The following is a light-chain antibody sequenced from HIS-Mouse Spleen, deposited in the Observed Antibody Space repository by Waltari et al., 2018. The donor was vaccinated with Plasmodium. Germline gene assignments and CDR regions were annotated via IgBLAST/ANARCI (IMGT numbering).Light chain of an antibody. CDR1: SSDVGGYNY. CDR2: DFS. Sequence: QSALTQPASVSGSPGQSITISCTGTSSDVGGYNYVSWYQQHPCKAPKLMLYDFSNRPSGVSKRFSGAKSGNTASLTSSGLQAEDEADYYCSSYTSSSTPWVFGGGTKLTVL. J-gene: IGLJ3*02. V-gene: IGLV2-14*03. CDR3: SSYTSSSTPWV.